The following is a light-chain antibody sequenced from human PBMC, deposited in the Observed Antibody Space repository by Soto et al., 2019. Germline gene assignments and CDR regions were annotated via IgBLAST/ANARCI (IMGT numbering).Light chain of an antibody. Sequence: EIVLTQSPGTLSLSPGERATLSCRASQSIASSYLAWYQQKPGQPPRLLLYRTFNRATGIPDRFSGSGSGTDFTLTISRLDPEDFAVYYCQQYGRSSLTFGGGTKVDIK. CDR2: RTF. CDR3: QQYGRSSLT. CDR1: QSIASSY. J-gene: IGKJ4*01. V-gene: IGKV3-20*01.